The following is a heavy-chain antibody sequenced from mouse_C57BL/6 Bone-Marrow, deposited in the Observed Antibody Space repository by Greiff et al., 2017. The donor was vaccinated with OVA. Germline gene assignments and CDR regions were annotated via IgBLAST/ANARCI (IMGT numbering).Heavy chain of an antibody. J-gene: IGHJ4*01. CDR2: ISSGSSTI. V-gene: IGHV5-17*01. CDR1: GFTFSDYG. CDR3: ARNYDYDDYYAMDY. Sequence: EVQVVESGGGLVKPGGSLKLSCAASGFTFSDYGMHWVRQAPEKGLEWVAYISSGSSTIYYADTVKGRFTISTDNAKNTLFLQMTSLRSEDTAMYYCARNYDYDDYYAMDYWGQRTSVTVSS. D-gene: IGHD2-4*01.